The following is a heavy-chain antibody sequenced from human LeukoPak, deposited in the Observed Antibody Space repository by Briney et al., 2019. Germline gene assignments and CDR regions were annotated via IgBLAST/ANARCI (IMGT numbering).Heavy chain of an antibody. V-gene: IGHV3-23*01. CDR1: GFTFSIYA. D-gene: IGHD3-10*01. J-gene: IGHJ4*02. CDR2: ISGSGDFT. CDR3: AKDRPNYFGTNGHYYRRDGDY. Sequence: GGSLRLSCAASGFTFSIYAMSWVRQTPGKGLEWVSSISGSGDFTYYAGAVKGRFTISRDNSKNTLYLQVNSLRAEDSAIYDCAKDRPNYFGTNGHYYRRDGDYWGQGTLVTVSP.